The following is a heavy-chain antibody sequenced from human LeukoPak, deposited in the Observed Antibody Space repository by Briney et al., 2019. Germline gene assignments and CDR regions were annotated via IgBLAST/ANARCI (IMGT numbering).Heavy chain of an antibody. J-gene: IGHJ5*02. CDR2: IDYSSGST. CDR3: ARESSRDCRTTSCYEVFDP. V-gene: IGHV4-4*02. D-gene: IGHD2-2*01. Sequence: PSETLSLTCAVSGGSISSSNWWSWVRQPPGKGLEWIGTIDYSSGSTYYKPSLKSRVTIAIDASKNQFSLKVSSVTAADSAVYYCARESSRDCRTTSCYEVFDPWGQGTLVTVSS. CDR1: GGSISSSNW.